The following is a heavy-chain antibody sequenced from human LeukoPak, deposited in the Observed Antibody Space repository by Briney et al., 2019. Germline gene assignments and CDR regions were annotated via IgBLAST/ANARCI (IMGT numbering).Heavy chain of an antibody. Sequence: PSETLSLTCTVSGGSISSYYWSWIRQPPGKGLEWIGYIYYSGSTNYNPSLKSRVTISVDTSKNQFSLRLNSVTAADTAVYYCARQKYVGYYFDYWGQGTLVTVSS. CDR1: GGSISSYY. J-gene: IGHJ4*02. D-gene: IGHD1-26*01. CDR2: IYYSGST. V-gene: IGHV4-59*08. CDR3: ARQKYVGYYFDY.